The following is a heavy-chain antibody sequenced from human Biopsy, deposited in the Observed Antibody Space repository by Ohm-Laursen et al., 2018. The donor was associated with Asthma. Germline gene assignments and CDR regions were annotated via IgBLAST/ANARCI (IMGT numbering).Heavy chain of an antibody. CDR3: VRGSSSWHHGPFHYYYGLDV. CDR1: GGYMRSGNYY. V-gene: IGHV4-39*01. D-gene: IGHD6-13*01. J-gene: IGHJ6*02. Sequence: GTLSLTCRLSSGSGGYMRSGNYYWGWIRQPPGKGLEWIGSIYYSGTTYYNPSLESRVTVSADTSKNQFSPKLTSVTAADTAVYYCVRGSSSWHHGPFHYYYGLDVWGQGTTATVSS. CDR2: IYYSGTT.